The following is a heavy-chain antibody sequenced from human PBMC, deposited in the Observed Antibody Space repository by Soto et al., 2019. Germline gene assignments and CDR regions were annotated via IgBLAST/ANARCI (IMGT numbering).Heavy chain of an antibody. CDR3: AKDHLGGAVAVPFFDQ. D-gene: IGHD6-19*01. J-gene: IGHJ4*02. V-gene: IGHV3-9*01. CDR1: GFDFGEYA. CDR2: ITWNSGNI. Sequence: EVQLVESGGGLVQPGRSLRLSCTASGFDFGEYAMHWVRQAPGKGLELVSGITWNSGNIGYAESVKGRLNISRDNANHSLFLQMNSLRPEDTAVYYCAKDHLGGAVAVPFFDQRGQGAQVTVSS.